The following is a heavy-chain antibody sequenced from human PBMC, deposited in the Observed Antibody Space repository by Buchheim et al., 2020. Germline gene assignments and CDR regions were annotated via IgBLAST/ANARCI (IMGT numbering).Heavy chain of an antibody. D-gene: IGHD1-7*01. Sequence: QVQLVESGGGLVKPGGSLRLSCAASGFIFSDYYMSWIRRTPGKGLEWLASISTSSAYTYYADSVKGRFTISRANDKNSLYLQMNSLRVEDSAIYYCARDLTGTYWFDPWGQGTL. V-gene: IGHV3-11*06. CDR2: ISTSSAYT. J-gene: IGHJ5*02. CDR3: ARDLTGTYWFDP. CDR1: GFIFSDYY.